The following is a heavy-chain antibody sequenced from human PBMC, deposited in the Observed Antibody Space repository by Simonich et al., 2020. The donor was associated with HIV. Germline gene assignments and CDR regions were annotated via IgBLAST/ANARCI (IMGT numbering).Heavy chain of an antibody. Sequence: QVQLVESGGGVVQPGRSLRLSCAASGFTFSSYAMHWVRQAPGKGLEWVAVILYDGSNKYYADSVKGRFTISRDNSKNTLYLQMNSLRAEDTAVYYCASGGSISSVWADDYWGQGTLVTVSS. CDR2: ILYDGSNK. CDR3: ASGGSISSVWADDY. D-gene: IGHD3-16*01. V-gene: IGHV3-30*07. CDR1: GFTFSSYA. J-gene: IGHJ4*02.